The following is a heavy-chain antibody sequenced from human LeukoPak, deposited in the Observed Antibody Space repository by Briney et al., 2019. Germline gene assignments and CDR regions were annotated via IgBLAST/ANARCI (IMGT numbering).Heavy chain of an antibody. CDR3: AKDPGATSGSYYFDY. V-gene: IGHV3-23*01. CDR1: GFTFRTYS. J-gene: IGHJ4*02. CDR2: ISGSGGST. Sequence: GGSLRLSCAASGFTFRTYSMNWVRQAPGKGLEWVSAISGSGGSTYYADSVKGRFTISRDNSKNTLYLQMNSLRAEDTAVYYCAKDPGATSGSYYFDYWGQGTLVTVSS. D-gene: IGHD1-26*01.